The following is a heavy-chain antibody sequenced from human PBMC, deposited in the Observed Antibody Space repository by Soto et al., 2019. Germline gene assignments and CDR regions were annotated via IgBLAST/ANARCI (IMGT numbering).Heavy chain of an antibody. D-gene: IGHD4-4*01. V-gene: IGHV3-48*01. Sequence: GGSLRLSCAASGFTFSSYSMNWVRQAPEKGLEWVSYISSSSGTIYYAESVKGRFTISRDNAKNSLYLQMNSLRAEDTAVYYCAREGPLSNYPDYGGREPLATFSS. CDR3: AREGPLSNYPDY. J-gene: IGHJ4*02. CDR2: ISSSSGTI. CDR1: GFTFSSYS.